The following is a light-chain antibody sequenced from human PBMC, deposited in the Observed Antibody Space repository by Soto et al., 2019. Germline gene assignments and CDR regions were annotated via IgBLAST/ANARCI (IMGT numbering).Light chain of an antibody. J-gene: IGLJ2*01. Sequence: QSVLTQPASVSGSPGQSITISCTGTSSDVGSYNSASWYQHHPGKAPKLIIYEVSNRPSGVSDRFSGSKSGNTASLTISGLQAEDEADYYCGSYTSIVLFGGGTKLTVL. CDR1: SSDVGSYNS. V-gene: IGLV2-14*01. CDR3: GSYTSIVL. CDR2: EVS.